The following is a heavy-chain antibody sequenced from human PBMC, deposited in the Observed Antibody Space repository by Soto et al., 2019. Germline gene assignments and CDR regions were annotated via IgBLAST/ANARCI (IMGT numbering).Heavy chain of an antibody. CDR3: ARAPRGDYDILTGYHTARFDY. V-gene: IGHV1-69*05. CDR2: IIPIFGTA. Sequence: ASVEVSCKASGGTFSSYAISWVRQAPGQGLERMGGIIPIFGTANYAQKFQGRVTMTRDTSTSTVYMELSSLRSEDTAVYYCARAPRGDYDILTGYHTARFDYWGQGTLVTVSS. D-gene: IGHD3-9*01. J-gene: IGHJ4*02. CDR1: GGTFSSYA.